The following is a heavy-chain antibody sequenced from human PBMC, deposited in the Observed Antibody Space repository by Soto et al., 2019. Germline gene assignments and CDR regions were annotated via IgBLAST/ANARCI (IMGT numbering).Heavy chain of an antibody. D-gene: IGHD6-25*01. V-gene: IGHV4-61*01. Sequence: SETLSLTCTVSGGSVSSGSYYWSWIRQPPGKGLEWIGYIYYKPSLKSRVTISGDTSKNQFSLKLSSVTAADTAVYYCARHRSALLAAAGPWSAFDIWGQGTMVTVSS. CDR1: GGSVSSGSYY. CDR2: IYY. J-gene: IGHJ3*02. CDR3: ARHRSALLAAAGPWSAFDI.